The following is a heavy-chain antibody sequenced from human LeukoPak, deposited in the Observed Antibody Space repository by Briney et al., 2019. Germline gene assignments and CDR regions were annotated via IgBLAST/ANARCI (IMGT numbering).Heavy chain of an antibody. J-gene: IGHJ4*02. CDR2: ITSGGTYT. CDR3: ARGHYDILTASYKWTPDY. V-gene: IGHV3-21*06. D-gene: IGHD3-9*01. Sequence: PGGSLRLSCAASGFTFSTYNMNWVRQAPGKGVEWVSSITSGGTYTYYADSVKGRFTTSRDNAKNSLPLQLSSLRAEDTAVYYCARGHYDILTASYKWTPDYWGQGILVTVSS. CDR1: GFTFSTYN.